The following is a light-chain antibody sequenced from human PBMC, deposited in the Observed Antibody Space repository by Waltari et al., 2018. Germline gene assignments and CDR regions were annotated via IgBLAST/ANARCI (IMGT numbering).Light chain of an antibody. CDR1: CSNIGSYYQ. V-gene: IGLV1-40*01. CDR2: GKK. J-gene: IGLJ1*01. Sequence: SVLTQPPSMSGAPRQRVTIPCTCSCSNIGSYYQFHLSHQHPGTAPKVLNSGKKNRPSGVPDRFSGSKSGASGSLAITWLQGEDEAYYDCQSFVSRLDCYVYGTGHKVTVL. CDR3: QSFVSRLDCYV.